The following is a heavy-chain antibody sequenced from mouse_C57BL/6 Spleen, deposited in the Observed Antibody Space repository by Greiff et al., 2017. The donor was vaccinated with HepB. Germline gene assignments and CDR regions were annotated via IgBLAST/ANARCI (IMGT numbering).Heavy chain of an antibody. CDR3: ARAGYYYGSSYWYFDV. V-gene: IGHV1-39*01. Sequence: EVKLMESGPELVKPGASVKISCKASGYSFTDYNMNWVKQSNGKSLEWIGVINPNYGTTSYNQKFKGKATLTVDQSSSTAYMQLNSLTSEDSAVYYCARAGYYYGSSYWYFDVWGTGTTVTVSS. CDR1: GYSFTDYN. J-gene: IGHJ1*03. CDR2: INPNYGTT. D-gene: IGHD1-1*01.